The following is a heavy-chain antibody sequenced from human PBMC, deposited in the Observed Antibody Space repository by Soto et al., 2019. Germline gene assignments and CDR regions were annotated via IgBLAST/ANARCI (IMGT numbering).Heavy chain of an antibody. D-gene: IGHD1-1*01. J-gene: IGHJ4*02. CDR3: ARDQDGSLERQGTYFDY. V-gene: IGHV3-30-3*01. CDR2: ISYDGSNK. Sequence: GGSLRLSYAASGFTFTNYAMHWVRQAPGKGLEWVAVISYDGSNKYYADSVRGRFTISRDNSKSTLYLQMNSLRAEDTAVYYCARDQDGSLERQGTYFDYWGQGTLVTVSS. CDR1: GFTFTNYA.